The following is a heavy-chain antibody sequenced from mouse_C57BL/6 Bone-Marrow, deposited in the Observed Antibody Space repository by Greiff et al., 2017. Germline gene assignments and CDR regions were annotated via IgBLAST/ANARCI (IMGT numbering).Heavy chain of an antibody. CDR3: ARDGYYCYYAMDY. V-gene: IGHV1-66*01. D-gene: IGHD2-3*01. J-gene: IGHJ4*01. Sequence: VKLMESGPELVKPGASVKISCKASGYSFTSYYIHWVKQRPGQGLEWIGWIYPGSGNTKYNEKFKGKATLTADTSSSTDYMQLSSLTSEDSAVYYGARDGYYCYYAMDYWGQGTSVTVSS. CDR2: IYPGSGNT. CDR1: GYSFTSYY.